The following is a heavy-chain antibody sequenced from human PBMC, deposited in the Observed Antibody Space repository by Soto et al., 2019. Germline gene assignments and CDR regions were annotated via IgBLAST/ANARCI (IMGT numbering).Heavy chain of an antibody. Sequence: SVKVSCKAPGGTFGSDAITWVRQAPGQGLEWVGRIIPIFGTTNYAQNLQGRVTISADKSTLTSYMELHSLTSDDTALYYCARDRTDSGYYTNWLDPWGQGTQVTVSS. CDR3: ARDRTDSGYYTNWLDP. CDR2: IIPIFGTT. CDR1: GGTFGSDA. D-gene: IGHD3-22*01. V-gene: IGHV1-69*06. J-gene: IGHJ5*02.